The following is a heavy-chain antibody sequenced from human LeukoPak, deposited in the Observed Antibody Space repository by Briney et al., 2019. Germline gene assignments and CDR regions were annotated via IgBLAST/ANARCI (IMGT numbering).Heavy chain of an antibody. D-gene: IGHD3-22*01. CDR3: VGQYYYDSSGYWPFDY. Sequence: SETLSLTCSVSGGSISSGSYYWSWIRQPAGKGLEWIGRTHTSGSIKYNPSLKSRVTISVDTSKNQFPLHLSSVTAADTAVYYCVGQYYYDSSGYWPFDYWGQGTLVTVSS. J-gene: IGHJ4*02. CDR2: THTSGSI. CDR1: GGSISSGSYY. V-gene: IGHV4-61*02.